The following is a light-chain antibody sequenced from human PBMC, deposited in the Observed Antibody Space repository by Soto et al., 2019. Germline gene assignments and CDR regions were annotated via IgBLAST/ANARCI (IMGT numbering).Light chain of an antibody. J-gene: IGKJ2*01. V-gene: IGKV1-5*03. Sequence: DIQMTQSPSTLSAFVGDRVTISCRASQSIHNWVAWYQQKPGKAPKLLIYKASTLESGVPSRFSGSGSGTDFTLTISSLQADDFATYYCQQYTSFYTFGQGTKLEVK. CDR3: QQYTSFYT. CDR1: QSIHNW. CDR2: KAS.